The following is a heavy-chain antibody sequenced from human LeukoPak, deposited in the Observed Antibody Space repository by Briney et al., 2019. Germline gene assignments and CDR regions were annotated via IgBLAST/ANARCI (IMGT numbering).Heavy chain of an antibody. CDR1: GGSLSNYF. J-gene: IGHJ6*02. CDR3: ARDQHTSQVGATHGYYYYGMDV. Sequence: SETLSLTCTVAGGSLSNYFWSWIRQPPGKGLEWIGRIYTSGSTNYNPSLKSRVTMSVDTSKNQFSLKLSSVTAADTAVYYCARDQHTSQVGATHGYYYYGMDVWGQGTTVTVSS. D-gene: IGHD1-26*01. V-gene: IGHV4-4*07. CDR2: IYTSGST.